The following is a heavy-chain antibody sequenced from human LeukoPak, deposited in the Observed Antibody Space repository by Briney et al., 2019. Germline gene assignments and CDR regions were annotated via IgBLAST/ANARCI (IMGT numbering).Heavy chain of an antibody. D-gene: IGHD6-13*01. CDR3: ARDKVDSSSWFDY. V-gene: IGHV4-39*07. Sequence: PSETLSLTCTVSGGSISSSSYYWGWIRQPPGKGLEWIGSIYYSGSTYYNPSLKSRVTISVDTSKNQFSLKLSSVTAADTAVYYCARDKVDSSSWFDYWGQGTLVTVSS. J-gene: IGHJ4*02. CDR2: IYYSGST. CDR1: GGSISSSSYY.